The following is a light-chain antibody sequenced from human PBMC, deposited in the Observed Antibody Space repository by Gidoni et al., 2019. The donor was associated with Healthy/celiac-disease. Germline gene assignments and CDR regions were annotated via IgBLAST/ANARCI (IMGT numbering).Light chain of an antibody. CDR2: AAS. CDR1: QSISSY. J-gene: IGKJ2*01. CDR3: QQSYSTPPDT. Sequence: DIQMTHSPSSLSASVGDRVTITCRASQSISSYLNWYQQKPGKAPKLLIYAASSLQSGVPSRFSGSGSGTDFTLTISRLQPEDFATYYCQQSYSTPPDTFGQGTKLEIK. V-gene: IGKV1-39*01.